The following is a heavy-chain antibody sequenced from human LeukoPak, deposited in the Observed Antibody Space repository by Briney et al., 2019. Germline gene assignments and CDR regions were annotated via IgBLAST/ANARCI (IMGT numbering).Heavy chain of an antibody. V-gene: IGHV3-21*01. D-gene: IGHD3-10*01. J-gene: IGHJ6*02. CDR3: ARDGGSGTYRYYGLDV. Sequence: GGSLRLSCAASGFTFSSYSMTWVRQAPGKGLEWVSSISSSSSYIYYADSLKGRFTISRDNAKNSLYLQMNSMRAEDTAVYDCARDGGSGTYRYYGLDVWGQGTTVTVSS. CDR2: ISSSSSYI. CDR1: GFTFSSYS.